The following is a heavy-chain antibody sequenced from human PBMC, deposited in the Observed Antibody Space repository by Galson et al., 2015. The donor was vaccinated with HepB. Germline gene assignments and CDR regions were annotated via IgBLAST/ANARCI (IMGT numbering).Heavy chain of an antibody. CDR1: GFTFSSYW. CDR2: IYSGGST. CDR3: ARDPSGSYFV. D-gene: IGHD1-26*01. V-gene: IGHV3-66*01. J-gene: IGHJ4*02. Sequence: SLRLSCAASGFTFSSYWMHRVRQAPGKGLEWVSVIYSGGSTYYADSVKGRFTISRDNSKNTLYLQMNSLRAEDTAVYYCARDPSGSYFVWSQGTLVTVSS.